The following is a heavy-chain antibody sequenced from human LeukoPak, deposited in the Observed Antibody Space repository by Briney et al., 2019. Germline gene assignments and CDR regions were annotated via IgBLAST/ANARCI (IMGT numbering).Heavy chain of an antibody. Sequence: ASVKVSCKASGGTFSSYAISWVRQAPGQGLEWMGGIIPIFGTANYAQKFQGRVTITADESTSTAYMELSSLRSEDTAVYYCARGRGIAAAALKWFDPWGQGTLVTVSS. D-gene: IGHD6-13*01. CDR1: GGTFSSYA. J-gene: IGHJ5*02. CDR3: ARGRGIAAAALKWFDP. CDR2: IIPIFGTA. V-gene: IGHV1-69*13.